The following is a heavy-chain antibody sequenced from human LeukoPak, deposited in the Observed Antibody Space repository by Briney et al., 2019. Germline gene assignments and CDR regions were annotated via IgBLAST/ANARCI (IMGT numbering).Heavy chain of an antibody. J-gene: IGHJ4*02. CDR2: ISSSSSYI. V-gene: IGHV3-21*04. Sequence: GGSLRLSCAASGFTFSSYSMNWVRQAPGKGLEWDSSISSSSSYIYYADSVKGRFTISRDNAKNSLYLQMNSLRAEDTAIYYCAKAAFGYSSSWYNYWGQGTLVTVSS. CDR3: AKAAFGYSSSWYNY. CDR1: GFTFSSYS. D-gene: IGHD6-13*01.